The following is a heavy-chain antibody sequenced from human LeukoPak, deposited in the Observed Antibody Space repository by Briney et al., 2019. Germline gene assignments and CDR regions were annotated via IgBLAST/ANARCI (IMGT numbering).Heavy chain of an antibody. Sequence: SETLSLTCTVSGGSISSYYWSWIRQPPGKGLEWIGYIYYSGSTNYNPSLKSRVTMSVDTSKNQFSLKLSSVTAADTAVYYCARTTGWFDPWGQGTLVTVSS. V-gene: IGHV4-59*12. J-gene: IGHJ5*02. CDR3: ARTTGWFDP. CDR1: GGSISSYY. CDR2: IYYSGST. D-gene: IGHD1-1*01.